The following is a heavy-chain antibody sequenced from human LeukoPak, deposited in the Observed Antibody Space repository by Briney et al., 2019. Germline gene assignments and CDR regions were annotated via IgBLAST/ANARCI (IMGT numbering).Heavy chain of an antibody. Sequence: PVGSLRLSCAASAFTFSSYSMNWVRQAPGKGLEWVSSINIYYADSVKGRFTISRDNAKNSLYLQMNSLRAEDTAVYYCARDGYDFWSGYNASDIWGQGTMVTVSS. J-gene: IGHJ3*02. V-gene: IGHV3-21*01. D-gene: IGHD3-3*01. CDR3: ARDGYDFWSGYNASDI. CDR1: AFTFSSYS. CDR2: INI.